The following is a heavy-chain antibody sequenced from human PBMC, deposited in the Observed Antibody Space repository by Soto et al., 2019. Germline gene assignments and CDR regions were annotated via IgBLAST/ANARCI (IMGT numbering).Heavy chain of an antibody. CDR1: GFTFSSYG. Sequence: QVQLVESGGGVVQPGRSLRLSCAASGFTFSSYGMHWVRQAPGKGLEWVAVISYDGSNKYYADSVKGRFTISRDNSKNTLYLQMNSLRAEDTAVYYCAKVLLQEDIHDAFDIWGQGTMVTVSS. V-gene: IGHV3-30*18. D-gene: IGHD1-26*01. J-gene: IGHJ3*02. CDR3: AKVLLQEDIHDAFDI. CDR2: ISYDGSNK.